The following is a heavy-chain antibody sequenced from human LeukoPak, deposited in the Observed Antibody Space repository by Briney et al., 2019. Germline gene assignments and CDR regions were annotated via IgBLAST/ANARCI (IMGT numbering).Heavy chain of an antibody. J-gene: IGHJ6*03. D-gene: IGHD3-22*01. CDR3: ARGRRLAHYYYYYYMDV. V-gene: IGHV4-39*07. CDR2: IYYSGST. CDR1: GGSISSSSYY. Sequence: SETLSLTCTVSGGSISSSSYYWGWIRQPPGKGLEWIGSIYYSGSTNYNPSLKSRVTISVDTSKNQFSLKLSSVTAADTAVYYCARGRRLAHYYYYYYMDVWGKGTTVTVSS.